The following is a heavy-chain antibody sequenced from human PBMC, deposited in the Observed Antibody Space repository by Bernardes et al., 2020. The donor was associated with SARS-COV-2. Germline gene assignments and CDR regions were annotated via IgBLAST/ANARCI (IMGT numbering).Heavy chain of an antibody. J-gene: IGHJ6*02. V-gene: IGHV1-24*01. Sequence: ASVKVSCKVSGDRVSDLSMHWVRLTPGKGLEWMGALDPAEGGSIYAQKFQGRVTLTEDTSTNTAYMELNSLKSEDMATYFCATILSGPLLNYGLDVWGQGTTVTVSS. CDR1: GDRVSDLS. CDR3: ATILSGPLLNYGLDV. D-gene: IGHD7-27*01. CDR2: LDPAEGGS.